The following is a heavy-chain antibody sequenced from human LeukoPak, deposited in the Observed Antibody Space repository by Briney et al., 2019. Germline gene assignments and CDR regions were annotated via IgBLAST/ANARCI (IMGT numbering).Heavy chain of an antibody. CDR3: ARDLVVGATGGGD. V-gene: IGHV1-69*04. CDR2: IIPILGIA. J-gene: IGHJ4*02. CDR1: GGTFSSYA. D-gene: IGHD1-26*01. Sequence: ASVKVSCKASGGTFSSYAISWVRQAPGQGLEWMGRIIPILGIANYAQKFQGRVTITADESTSTAYMELSSLRSEDTAVYYCARDLVVGATGGGDWGQGTLVTVSS.